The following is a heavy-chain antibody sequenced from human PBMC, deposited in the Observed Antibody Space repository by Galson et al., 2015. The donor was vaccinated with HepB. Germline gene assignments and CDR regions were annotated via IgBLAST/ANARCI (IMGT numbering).Heavy chain of an antibody. CDR1: GFTFSDYS. V-gene: IGHV3-11*03. CDR3: ASQGPCAWNYFGYYYDAMDV. Sequence: SLRLSCAASGFTFSDYSMSWIRQAPGKGLEGVAYISSGSGYTNYADSVKGRFTISRDNAKNSLYLQMNSLRAEDTAVYYCASQGPCAWNYFGYYYDAMDVWGQGTTVTVSS. CDR2: ISSGSGYT. D-gene: IGHD1-7*01. J-gene: IGHJ6*02.